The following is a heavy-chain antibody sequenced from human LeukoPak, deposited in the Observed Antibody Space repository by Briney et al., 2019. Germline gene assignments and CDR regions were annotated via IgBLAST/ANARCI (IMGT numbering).Heavy chain of an antibody. CDR3: ARGPDYFDY. CDR2: ISSSSSYI. Sequence: KPGGSLRLSCAASGFIFSAYSMNWIRQAPGKGLEWVSSISSSSSYIYYADSVRGRFIISRDNAKNSLYLQMNSLRAEDTAVYYCARGPDYFDYWGQGTLVTVSS. J-gene: IGHJ4*02. V-gene: IGHV3-21*01. CDR1: GFIFSAYS.